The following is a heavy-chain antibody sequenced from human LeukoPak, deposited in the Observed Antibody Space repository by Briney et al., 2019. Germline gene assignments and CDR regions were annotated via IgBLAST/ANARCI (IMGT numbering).Heavy chain of an antibody. Sequence: GGSLRLSCAASGFTFSSYAMSWVRQAPGKGLEWVSAISGSGGSKSYADSVKGRFTISRDNSKNTLYLQMNSLRAEDTSVYYCAKGARGSGIAGQYYYYYMDVWGKGTTVTVSS. CDR3: AKGARGSGIAGQYYYYYMDV. V-gene: IGHV3-23*01. CDR2: ISGSGGSK. CDR1: GFTFSSYA. D-gene: IGHD3-10*01. J-gene: IGHJ6*03.